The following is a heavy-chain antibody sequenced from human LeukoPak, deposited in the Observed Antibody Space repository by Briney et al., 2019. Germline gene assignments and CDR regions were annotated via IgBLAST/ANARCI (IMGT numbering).Heavy chain of an antibody. J-gene: IGHJ3*02. CDR2: IKQDGSEK. D-gene: IGHD6-13*01. CDR1: GFTFSSYW. Sequence: GGPLRLSCAASGFTFSSYWMSWVRQAPGKGREGVANIKQDGSEKYYVDSVKGRFTISRDNAKNSLYLQMNSLRAEDTAVYYCARGGPGVAAAGNDAFDIWGQGTMVTVSS. V-gene: IGHV3-7*01. CDR3: ARGGPGVAAAGNDAFDI.